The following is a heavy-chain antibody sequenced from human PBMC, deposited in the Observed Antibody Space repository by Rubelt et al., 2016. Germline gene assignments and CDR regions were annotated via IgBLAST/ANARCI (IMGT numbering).Heavy chain of an antibody. J-gene: IGHJ4*02. CDR3: AREQGNYYDSSGYATEFDY. V-gene: IGHV1-69*04. CDR1: GGTFSSYA. Sequence: GSSVKVSCKASGGTFSSYAISWVRQAPGQGLEWMGRIIPILGIANYAQKFQGRVTITADKSTSTAYMELSSLRSEDTAVYYCAREQGNYYDSSGYATEFDYWGQGTLVTVSS. CDR2: IIPILGIA. D-gene: IGHD3-22*01.